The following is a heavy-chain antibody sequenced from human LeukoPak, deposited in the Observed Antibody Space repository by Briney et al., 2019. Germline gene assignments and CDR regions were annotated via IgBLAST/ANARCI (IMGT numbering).Heavy chain of an antibody. D-gene: IGHD3-22*01. Sequence: ASVKVSCKASGYTFTGYYMHRVRQAPGQGLEWMGWINPNSGGTNYAQKFQGRVTMTRDTSISTAYMELSRLRSDDTAVYYCARDLFRYYDSSGYPHHPIDYWGQGTLVTVSS. CDR3: ARDLFRYYDSSGYPHHPIDY. V-gene: IGHV1-2*02. CDR2: INPNSGGT. J-gene: IGHJ4*02. CDR1: GYTFTGYY.